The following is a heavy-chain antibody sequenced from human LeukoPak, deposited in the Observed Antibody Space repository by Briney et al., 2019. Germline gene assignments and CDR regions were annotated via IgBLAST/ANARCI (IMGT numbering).Heavy chain of an antibody. CDR3: ARHFRTGGRSTDAFDI. Sequence: SETLSLTCTVSGGSISSYYWSWIRQSPGKGLEWIGYIYSSGSTKYNPSLSGRVTISVDTSKNHFSLRLSSVTAPDTAVYYCARHFRTGGRSTDAFDIWGQGTTVTVSS. D-gene: IGHD2-15*01. J-gene: IGHJ3*02. V-gene: IGHV4-59*08. CDR2: IYSSGST. CDR1: GGSISSYY.